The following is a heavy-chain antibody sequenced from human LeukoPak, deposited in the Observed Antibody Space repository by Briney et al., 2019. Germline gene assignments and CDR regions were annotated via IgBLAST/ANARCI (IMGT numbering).Heavy chain of an antibody. CDR3: ALGAVFDY. CDR1: GFTFSSYG. CDR2: ISYDGSNK. D-gene: IGHD1-26*01. J-gene: IGHJ4*02. V-gene: IGHV3-30*03. Sequence: GRSLRLSCAASGFTFSSYGMHWVRQAPGKGLEWVAVISYDGSNKYYADSVKGRFTISRDNSKNTLYLQMNSLRAEDTAVYYCALGAVFDYWGQGTLVTVPS.